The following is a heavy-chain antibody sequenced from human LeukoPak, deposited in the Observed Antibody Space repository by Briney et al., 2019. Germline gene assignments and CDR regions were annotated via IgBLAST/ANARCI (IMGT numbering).Heavy chain of an antibody. Sequence: ASVKVSCKASGYTFTSYGISWVRQAPGQGLEWMGGIIPIFGTANYAQKFQGRVTITADESTSTAYMELSSLRSEDTAVYYCARDLSRTVVPAAPRILFYWGQGTLVTVSS. J-gene: IGHJ4*02. V-gene: IGHV1-69*13. CDR2: IIPIFGTA. CDR3: ARDLSRTVVPAAPRILFY. D-gene: IGHD2-2*01. CDR1: GYTFTSYG.